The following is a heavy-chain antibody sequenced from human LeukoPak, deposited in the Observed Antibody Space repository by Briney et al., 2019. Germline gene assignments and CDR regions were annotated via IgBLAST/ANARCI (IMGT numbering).Heavy chain of an antibody. CDR2: ISGSGDRT. CDR1: GFTFSSYA. Sequence: GGSLRLSCAASGFTFSSYAMSWVRQAPGKGLEWVSSISGSGDRTYYAGSVKGRFTISRDNAKNTLYLQMNSLRAEDTAVYYCAREDIAANFDYWGQGTLVTVSS. V-gene: IGHV3-23*01. D-gene: IGHD6-13*01. J-gene: IGHJ4*02. CDR3: AREDIAANFDY.